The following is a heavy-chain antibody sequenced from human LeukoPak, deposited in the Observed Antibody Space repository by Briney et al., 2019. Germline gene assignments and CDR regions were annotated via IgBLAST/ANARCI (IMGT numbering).Heavy chain of an antibody. Sequence: PSETLSLTCTFSGYSISSGYYWGWIRQPPGKGLEWIGSIYHSGSTYYNPSLKSRVTISVDTSKNQFSLKLSSVTAADTAVYYCASLRERSYYTRGFDYWGQGSLVTVSS. CDR1: GYSISSGYY. CDR3: ASLRERSYYTRGFDY. J-gene: IGHJ4*02. D-gene: IGHD5-18*01. CDR2: IYHSGST. V-gene: IGHV4-38-2*02.